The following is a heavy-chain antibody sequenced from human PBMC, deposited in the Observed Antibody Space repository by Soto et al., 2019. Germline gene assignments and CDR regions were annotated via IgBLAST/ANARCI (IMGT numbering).Heavy chain of an antibody. CDR1: GFTFSMYS. J-gene: IGHJ6*02. V-gene: IGHV3-7*03. CDR2: IPQDGVDG. CDR3: ARDHLILPAHDFFYGSDV. D-gene: IGHD2-21*02. Sequence: GGSLRLSCEVSGFTFSMYSMSWGRQSPGKGLEWVAKIPQDGVDGHYADSVKGRFIISRDNGKNSLHLQLNNLRAEDTAVYYCARDHLILPAHDFFYGSDVWGQGTTVTVSS.